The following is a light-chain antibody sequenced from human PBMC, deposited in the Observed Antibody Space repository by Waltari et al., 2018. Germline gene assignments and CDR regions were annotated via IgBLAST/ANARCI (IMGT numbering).Light chain of an antibody. CDR2: AAS. V-gene: IGKV1-9*01. J-gene: IGKJ5*01. CDR3: QQLNSYPIT. Sequence: IQLTQSPSSLSASVGDRVTITCRASQGISSNSAWYQQKPGKAPKLLISAASTLQSGVPLRFSGSGSGTDFTLTISSLQPEDFATYYCQQLNSYPITFGQGTRLEIK. CDR1: QGISSN.